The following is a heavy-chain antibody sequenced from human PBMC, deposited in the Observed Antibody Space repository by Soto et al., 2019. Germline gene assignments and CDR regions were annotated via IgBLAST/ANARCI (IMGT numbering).Heavy chain of an antibody. CDR1: GGSISSYY. Sequence: QVQLQESGPGLVKPSETLSLTCTVSGGSISSYYWNWIRQPPGKGLVWIGYIYYSGSTNYNPSLKSRVTISVDTAKNQFSLRLSSVTAADTAVYYCARDDYGDYYFDYWGQGTLVTVSS. V-gene: IGHV4-59*01. CDR2: IYYSGST. CDR3: ARDDYGDYYFDY. J-gene: IGHJ4*02. D-gene: IGHD4-17*01.